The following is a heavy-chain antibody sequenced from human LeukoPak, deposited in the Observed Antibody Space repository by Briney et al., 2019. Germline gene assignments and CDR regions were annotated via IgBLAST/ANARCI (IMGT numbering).Heavy chain of an antibody. D-gene: IGHD3-22*01. Sequence: ASVKVSCKASGYTFTSYDISWVRQAPGQGLEWMGWISAFNSHTKYAQKLQGRVTMTTDTSTSSAYMELRSLRSDDTAIYYCARGLYDSSGSYHFDYWGQGTLVTVSS. CDR1: GYTFTSYD. V-gene: IGHV1-18*01. CDR3: ARGLYDSSGSYHFDY. J-gene: IGHJ4*02. CDR2: ISAFNSHT.